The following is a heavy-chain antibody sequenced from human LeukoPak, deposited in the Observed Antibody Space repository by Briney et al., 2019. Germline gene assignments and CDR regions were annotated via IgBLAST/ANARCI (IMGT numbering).Heavy chain of an antibody. CDR3: AREGVGATLDP. Sequence: GGSLRLSCAASGFTFSSYAMSWVRQAPGKGLEWVSAISGSGGSTYYADSVKGRFTISRDNAKNSLYLQMNSLRAEDTAVYYCAREGVGATLDPWGQGTLVTVSS. V-gene: IGHV3-23*01. J-gene: IGHJ5*02. CDR2: ISGSGGST. CDR1: GFTFSSYA. D-gene: IGHD1-26*01.